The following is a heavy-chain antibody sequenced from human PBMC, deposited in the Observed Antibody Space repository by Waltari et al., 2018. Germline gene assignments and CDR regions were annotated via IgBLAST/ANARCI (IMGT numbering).Heavy chain of an antibody. CDR2: NTPDGSKR. CDR3: ALDFGGNEDY. V-gene: IGHV3-74*01. Sequence: EVQLVESGGGLVQPGGSLRLSCAVSGFPFSSFWMHWVRQGPGKGLVWVSRNTPDGSKRNYADSVGGRFTISRDNAKNTLYLQMDSLRAEDTALYYCALDFGGNEDYWGQGILVTVSS. D-gene: IGHD1-1*01. J-gene: IGHJ4*02. CDR1: GFPFSSFW.